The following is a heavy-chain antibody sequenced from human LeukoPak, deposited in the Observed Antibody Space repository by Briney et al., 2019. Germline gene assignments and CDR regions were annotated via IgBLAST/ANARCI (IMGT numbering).Heavy chain of an antibody. CDR1: GFTFSSYS. CDR2: ISSSSSYI. Sequence: PGGSLRLSCAASGFTFSSYSMNWVRQAPGKGLEWVSSISSSSSYIYYADSVKGRFTISRDNAKNSLYLQMNSLRAEDTAVYYCARGDYYDSSGYNYYYYYMDVWGKGTTVTVSS. J-gene: IGHJ6*03. V-gene: IGHV3-21*01. D-gene: IGHD3-22*01. CDR3: ARGDYYDSSGYNYYYYYMDV.